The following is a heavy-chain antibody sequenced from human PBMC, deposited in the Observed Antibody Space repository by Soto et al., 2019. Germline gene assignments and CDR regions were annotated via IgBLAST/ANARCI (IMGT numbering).Heavy chain of an antibody. CDR1: GGSISSSSPY. D-gene: IGHD3-10*01. Sequence: QLQLQESGPGLVKPSETLSLTCTVSGGSISSSSPYWGWIRQPPGKGLEWIGSIYYSGSTYYNPSLKSLFTISVDTSKNQFSLKLSSVTAADTAVYYCATLRSYGSVTSGAFDIGGQGTMVTVSS. CDR2: IYYSGST. CDR3: ATLRSYGSVTSGAFDI. V-gene: IGHV4-39*01. J-gene: IGHJ3*02.